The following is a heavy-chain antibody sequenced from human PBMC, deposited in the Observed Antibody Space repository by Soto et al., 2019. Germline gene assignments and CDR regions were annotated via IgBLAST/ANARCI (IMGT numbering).Heavy chain of an antibody. J-gene: IGHJ2*01. D-gene: IGHD3-10*01. CDR3: ARAESGWYFDL. V-gene: IGHV4-30-2*01. Sequence: QLQLQESGSGLVKPSQTLSLTCAVSGGSISSGGKSWSWIRQPPGKGLEWIGYIYHSGSTDYNPSIKSRVTISLDMSKNQFSLKLNSVTAADTAVYYCARAESGWYFDLWGRGTLVTVSS. CDR1: GGSISSGGKS. CDR2: IYHSGST.